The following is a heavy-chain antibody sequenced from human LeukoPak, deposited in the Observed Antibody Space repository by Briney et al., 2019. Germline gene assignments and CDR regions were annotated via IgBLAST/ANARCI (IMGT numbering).Heavy chain of an antibody. J-gene: IGHJ4*02. CDR1: GFTFSSYA. CDR3: AKDVREYSYGLFDY. Sequence: GGSLRLSCAASGFTFSSYAMHWVRQAPGKGLEWVAVISYDGSNKYYADSVKGRFTISRDNSKNTLYLQMNSLRAEDTAVYYCAKDVREYSYGLFDYWGQGTLVTVSS. V-gene: IGHV3-30*04. CDR2: ISYDGSNK. D-gene: IGHD5-18*01.